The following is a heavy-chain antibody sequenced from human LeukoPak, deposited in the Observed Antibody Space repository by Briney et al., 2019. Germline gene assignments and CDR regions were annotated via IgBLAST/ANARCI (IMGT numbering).Heavy chain of an antibody. D-gene: IGHD6-19*01. CDR1: GYTFTSYY. V-gene: IGHV1-46*01. J-gene: IGHJ6*02. CDR3: AGPGIAVAGQVEYYYYGMDV. Sequence: ASVNVSCKASGYTFTSYYMHWVRQAPGQGLEWMGIINPSGGSTSYAQKFQGRVTVTRDTSTSTVYMELSSLRSEDTAMYYCAGPGIAVAGQVEYYYYGMDVWGQGTTVTVSS. CDR2: INPSGGST.